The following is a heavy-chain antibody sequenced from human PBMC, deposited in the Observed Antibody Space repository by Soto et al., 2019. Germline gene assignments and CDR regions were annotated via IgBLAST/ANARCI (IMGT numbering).Heavy chain of an antibody. Sequence: ASVKVSCKASGYTFTSYAIHWVRQAPGQRLEWMGWINAGNGNTKYSQKFQGRVTITRDTSASTAYMELSSLRSEDTAVYYCARGLYCSSTSCYRYSDAFDIWGQGTMVTVSS. CDR3: ARGLYCSSTSCYRYSDAFDI. V-gene: IGHV1-3*01. D-gene: IGHD2-2*02. CDR2: INAGNGNT. J-gene: IGHJ3*02. CDR1: GYTFTSYA.